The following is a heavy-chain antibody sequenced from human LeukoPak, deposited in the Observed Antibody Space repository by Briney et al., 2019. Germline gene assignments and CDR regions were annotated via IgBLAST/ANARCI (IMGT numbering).Heavy chain of an antibody. V-gene: IGHV1-46*01. CDR1: GYTFSNYY. J-gene: IGHJ4*02. Sequence: ASVKVSCKASGYTFSNYYLHWVRQAPGQGPEWMGIINPSGGDTRYAQKFQGRVTMTRDMSTSTFYMELSSLRSEDTAVYYCARASGTIFPVGIMVFDFWGQGTLVTVSS. CDR2: INPSGGDT. D-gene: IGHD3-3*01. CDR3: ARASGTIFPVGIMVFDF.